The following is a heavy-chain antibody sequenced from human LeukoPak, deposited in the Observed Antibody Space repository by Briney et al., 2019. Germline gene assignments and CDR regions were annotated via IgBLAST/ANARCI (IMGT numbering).Heavy chain of an antibody. V-gene: IGHV1-2*02. D-gene: IGHD6-13*01. CDR3: ERGDSSSWHLDY. Sequence: ASVNVSCKSSGDTLTGYYIHWVRQAPGQGLEWMGWISPYSGGTNYAQKFQGRVTMTRDTSITTAYMEVHRLTSDDTAVYYCERGDSSSWHLDYWGQGSLVTVSS. J-gene: IGHJ4*02. CDR2: ISPYSGGT. CDR1: GDTLTGYY.